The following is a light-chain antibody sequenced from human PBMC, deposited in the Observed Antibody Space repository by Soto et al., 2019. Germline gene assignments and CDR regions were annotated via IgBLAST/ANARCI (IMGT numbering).Light chain of an antibody. CDR3: QQYGSSPWT. J-gene: IGKJ1*01. CDR2: GVS. Sequence: EIVLTQSPGTLSLSPGERATLSCRASQSVSSTYLAWYQQKPGQAPRLLIYGVSSRATGIPDRFSGSGSGTDFTLTISRLEPEDFAVYYCQQYGSSPWTFGQG. CDR1: QSVSSTY. V-gene: IGKV3-20*01.